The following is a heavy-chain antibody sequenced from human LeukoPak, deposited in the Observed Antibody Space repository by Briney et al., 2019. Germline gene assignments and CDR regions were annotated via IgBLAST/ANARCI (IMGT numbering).Heavy chain of an antibody. J-gene: IGHJ6*02. CDR3: ARTSGEEYSYGFYYYYGMDV. D-gene: IGHD5-18*01. CDR2: IYYSGST. V-gene: IGHV4-59*12. Sequence: PSETLSLTCTVSGASIISYYWSWIRQPPGKGLQWIGYIYYSGSTSYNPSLKSRVTMSVDTSKNQFSLKLSSVTAADTAVYYCARTSGEEYSYGFYYYYGMDVWGQGTTVTVSS. CDR1: GASIISYY.